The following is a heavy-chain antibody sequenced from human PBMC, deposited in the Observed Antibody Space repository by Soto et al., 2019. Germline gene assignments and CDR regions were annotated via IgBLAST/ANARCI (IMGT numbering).Heavy chain of an antibody. J-gene: IGHJ4*02. CDR1: GYTFSSYA. D-gene: IGHD7-27*01. V-gene: IGHV1-3*01. CDR3: ARDTGDGPFDF. Sequence: ASVKVSCKASGYTFSSYAMHWVRQAPGQRLEWMGWINAGYGNTKSSQKFQDRVTISRDTSASTAYMELTSLRSEDTAVYYCARDTGDGPFDFWGQGTLVTVSS. CDR2: INAGYGNT.